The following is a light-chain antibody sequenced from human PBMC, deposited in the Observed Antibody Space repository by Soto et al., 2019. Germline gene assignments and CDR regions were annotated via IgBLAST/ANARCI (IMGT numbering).Light chain of an antibody. CDR3: QQYDSPWT. CDR2: DAS. CDR1: QSISSS. J-gene: IGKJ1*01. V-gene: IGKV1-5*01. Sequence: DIQMTQSPSTLSASVGDRVTITCRASQSISSSLAWYQQRPGKGPKLLIYDASGLQSGVPARFSGSGSGTEFTLTINSLQPDDFATYYCQQYDSPWTFGQGTKVEMK.